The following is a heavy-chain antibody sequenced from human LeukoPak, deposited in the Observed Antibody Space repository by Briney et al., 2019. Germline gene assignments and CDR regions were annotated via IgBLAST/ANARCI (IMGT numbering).Heavy chain of an antibody. J-gene: IGHJ3*02. CDR3: ARGRPNRLSIAARPRYDAFDI. CDR1: GGTFSSYA. V-gene: IGHV1-69*13. D-gene: IGHD6-6*01. Sequence: GASVKVSCKASGGTFSSYAISWVRQAPGQGLEWMGGIIPIFGTANYAQKFQGRVTITADESTSTAYMELSSLRSEGTAVYYCARGRPNRLSIAARPRYDAFDIWGQGTMVTVSS. CDR2: IIPIFGTA.